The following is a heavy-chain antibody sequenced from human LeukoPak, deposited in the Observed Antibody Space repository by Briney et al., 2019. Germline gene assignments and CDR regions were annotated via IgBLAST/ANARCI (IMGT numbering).Heavy chain of an antibody. CDR3: ARVGITFGGVIEIVDY. J-gene: IGHJ4*02. Sequence: ASVKVSCKASGYTFTSYGISWVRQAPGQGLEWMGWISAYNGNPNYAQKLQGRVTMTTDTSTSTAYMELRSLRSDDTAVYYCARVGITFGGVIEIVDYWGQGTLVTVSS. V-gene: IGHV1-18*01. D-gene: IGHD3-16*02. CDR2: ISAYNGNP. CDR1: GYTFTSYG.